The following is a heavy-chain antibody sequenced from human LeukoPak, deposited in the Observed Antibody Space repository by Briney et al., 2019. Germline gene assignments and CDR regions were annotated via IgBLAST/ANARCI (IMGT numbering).Heavy chain of an antibody. J-gene: IGHJ4*02. CDR2: IYYTGPT. CDR1: GVSISTSRYY. CDR3: ARDRGSGWPYEPFDY. Sequence: SETLSLTCTVSGVSISTSRYYWGWIRQPPGKGLEWIGNIYYTGPTYYNASLESRVTISLDTSKNQFSLKLSSVTAADTAVYYCARDRGSGWPYEPFDYWGRGTLVTVSS. D-gene: IGHD6-19*01. V-gene: IGHV4-39*07.